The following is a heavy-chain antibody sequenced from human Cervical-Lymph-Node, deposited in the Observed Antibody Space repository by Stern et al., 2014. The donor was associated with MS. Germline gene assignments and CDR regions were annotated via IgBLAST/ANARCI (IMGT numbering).Heavy chain of an antibody. CDR1: GYIFSTYW. CDR3: ARPSNSGLFLQH. CDR2: IYPGDSDT. J-gene: IGHJ1*01. Sequence: EVQLEESGAEVKKPGESLKISCKGSGYIFSTYWIAWVRQVPGRGLEWMGLIYPGDSDTRYSPSFQGHVTISADTSISTAYLQWSGLKASDTAIYYCARPSNSGLFLQHWGQGTLVTVSS. D-gene: IGHD6-19*01. V-gene: IGHV5-51*01.